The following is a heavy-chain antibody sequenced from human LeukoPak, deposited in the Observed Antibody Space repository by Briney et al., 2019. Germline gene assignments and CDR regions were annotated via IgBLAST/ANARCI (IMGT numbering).Heavy chain of an antibody. CDR3: AKSPYIASHIDFDY. CDR2: VSGSGDST. J-gene: IGHJ4*02. CDR1: GFTFSSYA. Sequence: PGGSLRLSCAASGFTFSSYAMSWVRQAPGKGLEWVSTVSGSGDSTWYADSVKGRCTISRDNSKSTLYLQMNSLRAEDTAVYYCAKSPYIASHIDFDYWGQGTLVTVSS. V-gene: IGHV3-23*01. D-gene: IGHD3-16*01.